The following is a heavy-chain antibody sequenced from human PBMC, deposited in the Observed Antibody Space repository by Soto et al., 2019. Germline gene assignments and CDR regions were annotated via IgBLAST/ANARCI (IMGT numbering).Heavy chain of an antibody. D-gene: IGHD1-26*01. CDR3: AKGQKWELPLDY. Sequence: EVQLVESGGGLVKPGGSLRLSCAASGFTFSSYSMNWVRQAPGKGLEWVSSIFISSSYIYYADSVKGRFTISRDNSKNTLYLQMNSLRAEDTAVYYCAKGQKWELPLDYWGQGTLVTVSS. CDR2: IFISSSYI. V-gene: IGHV3-21*04. J-gene: IGHJ4*02. CDR1: GFTFSSYS.